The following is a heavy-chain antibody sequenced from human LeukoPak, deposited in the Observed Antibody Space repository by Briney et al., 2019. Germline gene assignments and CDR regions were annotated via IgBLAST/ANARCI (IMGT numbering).Heavy chain of an antibody. CDR1: GFTFSSYG. J-gene: IGHJ4*02. CDR2: INWNGGST. Sequence: PGGSLRLSCAASGFTFSSYGMSWVRQAPGKGLEWVSGINWNGGSTGYADSVKGRFTISRDNAKNSLYLQMNSLRAEDTALYYCARDNTYYDSSGYYYWGQGTLVTVSS. CDR3: ARDNTYYDSSGYYY. V-gene: IGHV3-20*04. D-gene: IGHD3-22*01.